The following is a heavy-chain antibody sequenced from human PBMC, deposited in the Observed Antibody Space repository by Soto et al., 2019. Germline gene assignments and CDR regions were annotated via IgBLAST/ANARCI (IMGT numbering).Heavy chain of an antibody. CDR3: ARDGGFSESYYYYGMDG. D-gene: IGHD3-16*01. Sequence: QVQLVQSGAEVKKPGASVKVSCKASGYTFTSYYMHWVRQAPGQGLEWMGIINPSGGSTSYAQKCQGRVTMTRDTSTSTVYMELSSRRSEDTSVYYCARDGGFSESYYYYGMDGWGQGTTVTVSS. CDR1: GYTFTSYY. CDR2: INPSGGST. J-gene: IGHJ6*02. V-gene: IGHV1-46*01.